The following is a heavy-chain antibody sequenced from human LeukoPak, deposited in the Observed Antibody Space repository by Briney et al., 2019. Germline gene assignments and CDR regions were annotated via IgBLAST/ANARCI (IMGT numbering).Heavy chain of an antibody. CDR2: ISGSGDNT. D-gene: IGHD2-15*01. Sequence: GRSLRLSCAASGFTFSNSAMSWVRQAPGKGLEWVSSISGSGDNTYYSDSVKGRFTISRDNSKYTLYLQMNSLRVEDTAVYYCARGQTPTDYSSFDYWGQGTLVTVSS. J-gene: IGHJ4*02. V-gene: IGHV3-23*01. CDR1: GFTFSNSA. CDR3: ARGQTPTDYSSFDY.